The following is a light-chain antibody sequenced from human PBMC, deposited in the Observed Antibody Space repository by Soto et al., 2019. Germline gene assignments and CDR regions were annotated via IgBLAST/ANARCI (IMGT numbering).Light chain of an antibody. J-gene: IGKJ1*01. CDR1: QSIANS. Sequence: EIVLTQSPGTLSLSPGERASLSCRASQSIANSLAWYQQKPGQAPRLLIFGASNRATGIPDRFSGSGSGTDFTLTISRLEPEDFAGYHCQQYGGSPRTFGQGTKVERK. V-gene: IGKV3-20*01. CDR2: GAS. CDR3: QQYGGSPRT.